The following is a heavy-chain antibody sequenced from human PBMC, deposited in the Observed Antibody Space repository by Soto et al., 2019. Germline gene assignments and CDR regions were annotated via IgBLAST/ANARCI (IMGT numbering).Heavy chain of an antibody. V-gene: IGHV3-23*01. J-gene: IGHJ4*02. CDR2: ISGSGGST. Sequence: EVQLLESGGGLVQPGGSLRLSCAASGFTFSSYAMSWVRQAPGKGLEWVSAISGSGGSTYYADSVKGRFTISRDNSKNQLYLQMNSLRAEDTAVYYCAKVSFGYCSSTSCHSDYWGQGTLVTVSS. CDR3: AKVSFGYCSSTSCHSDY. CDR1: GFTFSSYA. D-gene: IGHD2-2*01.